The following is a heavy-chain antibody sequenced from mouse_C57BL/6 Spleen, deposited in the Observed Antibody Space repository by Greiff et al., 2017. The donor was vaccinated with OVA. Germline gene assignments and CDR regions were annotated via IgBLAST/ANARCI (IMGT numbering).Heavy chain of an antibody. Sequence: QVQLKQPGAELVRPGSSVKLSCKASGYTFTSYWMHWVKQRPIQGLEWIGNIDPSDSETHYNQKFKDKATLTVDKSSSTAYMQLSSLTSEDSAVYYCARGPDSKGFAYWGQGTLVTVSA. CDR2: IDPSDSET. D-gene: IGHD2-5*01. J-gene: IGHJ3*01. CDR1: GYTFTSYW. V-gene: IGHV1-52*01. CDR3: ARGPDSKGFAY.